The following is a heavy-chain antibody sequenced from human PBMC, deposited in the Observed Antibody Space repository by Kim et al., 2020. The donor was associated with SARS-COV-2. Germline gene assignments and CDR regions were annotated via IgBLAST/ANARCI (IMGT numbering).Heavy chain of an antibody. D-gene: IGHD3-22*01. CDR3: ATHYDSSGSPLSHFDY. V-gene: IGHV3-23*01. CDR1: GFTFSSYA. J-gene: IGHJ4*02. Sequence: GGSLRLSCAASGFTFSSYAMSWVLQAPGKGLEWVSAISDSGGYTYYADSVKGRFTISRDNSKNTLYLQMNSLRAEDTAIYYCATHYDSSGSPLSHFDYWGQGTLVTVSS. CDR2: ISDSGGYT.